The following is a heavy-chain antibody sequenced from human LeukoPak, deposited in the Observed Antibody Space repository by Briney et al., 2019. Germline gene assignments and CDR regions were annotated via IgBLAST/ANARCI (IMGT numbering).Heavy chain of an antibody. CDR3: ARAFCSGSICYPLYYFDY. Sequence: ASVKVSCKASGYTFTGYYIHWVRQAPGQGLEWMGWINPNGGDTNYAQKFQGRVTMTRDTSMSTAYVELSRLRSDDTAVYYCARAFCSGSICYPLYYFDYWGQGTLVTVSS. CDR2: INPNGGDT. D-gene: IGHD2-15*01. CDR1: GYTFTGYY. V-gene: IGHV1-2*02. J-gene: IGHJ4*02.